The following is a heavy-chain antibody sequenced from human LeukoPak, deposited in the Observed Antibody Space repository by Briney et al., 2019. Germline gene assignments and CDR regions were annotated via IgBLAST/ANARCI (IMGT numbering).Heavy chain of an antibody. D-gene: IGHD3-10*01. Sequence: ASVKVSCKASGGTFSSYGFNWMRQAPGQGLEWMGGIIPIFATANYAQKFYGKVTITADESTNTAYMELSSLRSEDTAVYYCAIEINARGGAYDIWGQGTMVAVSS. CDR3: AIEINARGGAYDI. V-gene: IGHV1-69*13. CDR2: IIPIFATA. CDR1: GGTFSSYG. J-gene: IGHJ3*02.